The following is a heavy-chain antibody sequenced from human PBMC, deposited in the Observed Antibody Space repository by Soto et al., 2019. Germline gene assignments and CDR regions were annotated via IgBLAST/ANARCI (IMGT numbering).Heavy chain of an antibody. J-gene: IGHJ4*02. CDR2: IASNGNTI. D-gene: IGHD2-15*01. Sequence: GGSVRLSCAASGFIFSNYEMNWVRQAPGKGLEWLSYIASNGNTIYYANSVKGRFTVSRDNARGSLFLQMNSLRAADTAVYYCARGYCSGSTCYSGGYWGQGTMVTVSS. CDR3: ARGYCSGSTCYSGGY. CDR1: GFIFSNYE. V-gene: IGHV3-48*03.